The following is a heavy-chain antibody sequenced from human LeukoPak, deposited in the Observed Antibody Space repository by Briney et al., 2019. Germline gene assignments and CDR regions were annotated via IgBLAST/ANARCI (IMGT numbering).Heavy chain of an antibody. CDR1: GFTFSSYA. J-gene: IGHJ4*02. CDR3: AKSGTYYYDSSGYTRSNYYYFDY. V-gene: IGHV3-7*03. D-gene: IGHD3-22*01. CDR2: IKQEGSEK. Sequence: GGSLRLSCAASGFTFSSYAMSWVRKAPGKGLDWVANIKQEGSEKYYVDSVKGRFTISRDNAKNSLYLQMNSLRAEDTAVYYCAKSGTYYYDSSGYTRSNYYYFDYWGQGTLVTVSS.